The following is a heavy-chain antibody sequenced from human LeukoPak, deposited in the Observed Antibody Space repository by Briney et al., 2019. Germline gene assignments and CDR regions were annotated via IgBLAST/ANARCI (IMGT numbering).Heavy chain of an antibody. D-gene: IGHD3-3*01. CDR3: ARWYYDFWSGHSFDY. V-gene: IGHV4-61*02. CDR2: IYTSGST. CDR1: GGSISSGSYY. J-gene: IGHJ4*02. Sequence: SETLSLTCTVSGGSISSGSYYWSWIRQPAGKGLEWIGRIYTSGSTNYNPSLKSRVTISVDTSKNQFSLKLSSVTAADTAVYYCARWYYDFWSGHSFDYWGQGTLVTVSS.